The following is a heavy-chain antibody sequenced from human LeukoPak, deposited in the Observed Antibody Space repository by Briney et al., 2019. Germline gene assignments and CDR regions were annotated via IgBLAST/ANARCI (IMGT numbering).Heavy chain of an antibody. Sequence: GGSLRLSCAASGFTLDDYAMHWVRQAPGKGLEWASLISWDGGSTYYADSVKGRFTISRDNSKNSLYLQMNSLRAEDTALYYCAKAAVGGYSYGTGYYYMDVWGKGTTVTVSS. D-gene: IGHD5-18*01. V-gene: IGHV3-43D*03. J-gene: IGHJ6*03. CDR3: AKAAVGGYSYGTGYYYMDV. CDR2: ISWDGGST. CDR1: GFTLDDYA.